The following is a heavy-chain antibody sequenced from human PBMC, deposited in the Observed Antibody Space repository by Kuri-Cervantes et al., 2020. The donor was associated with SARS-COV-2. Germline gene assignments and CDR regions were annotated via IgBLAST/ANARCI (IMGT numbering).Heavy chain of an antibody. CDR2: ISYDGSNT. CDR1: GFTFSSYA. D-gene: IGHD2-21*01. V-gene: IGHV3-30-3*01. CDR3: ARDRVGVHDY. Sequence: GESLKISCAASGFTFSSYAIHWVRQAPGKGLGWVAIISYDGSNTCYADSVKGRFTISRDNSKNTLYLQMNSLRTEDTAIYYCARDRVGVHDYWGQGTLVTVSS. J-gene: IGHJ4*02.